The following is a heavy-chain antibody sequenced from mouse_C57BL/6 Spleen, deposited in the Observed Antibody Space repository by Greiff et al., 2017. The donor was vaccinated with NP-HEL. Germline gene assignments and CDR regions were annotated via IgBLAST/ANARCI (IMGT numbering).Heavy chain of an antibody. Sequence: QVHVKQSGPGLVQPSQSLSITCTVSGFSLTSYGVHWVRQSPGKGLEWLGVIWSGGSTDYNAAFISRLSISKDNSKSQVFFKMNSLQADDTAIYYCARYYGSSYGYFDVWGTGTTVTVSS. CDR3: ARYYGSSYGYFDV. CDR2: IWSGGST. V-gene: IGHV2-2*01. J-gene: IGHJ1*03. CDR1: GFSLTSYG. D-gene: IGHD1-1*01.